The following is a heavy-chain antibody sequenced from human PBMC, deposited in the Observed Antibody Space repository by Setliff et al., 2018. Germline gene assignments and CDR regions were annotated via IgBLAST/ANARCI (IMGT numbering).Heavy chain of an antibody. CDR1: GFTFTDHY. Sequence: ASVKVSCKASGFTFTDHYMHWVRQAPGQGPEWMGWINLHSGGTNYAQKFQDRVTMTSDTSITTAYMELSGLASDDRAIYYCARGRIGSTWTGDYWGQGTLVTVSS. CDR2: INLHSGGT. CDR3: ARGRIGSTWTGDY. D-gene: IGHD2-15*01. J-gene: IGHJ4*02. V-gene: IGHV1-2*02.